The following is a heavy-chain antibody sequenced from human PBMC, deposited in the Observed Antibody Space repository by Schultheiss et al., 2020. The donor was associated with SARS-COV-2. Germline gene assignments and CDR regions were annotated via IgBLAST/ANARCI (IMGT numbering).Heavy chain of an antibody. CDR1: GFTFTTST. Sequence: SVKVSCKTSGFTFTTSTVQWVRQARGQRLEWIGWIVAGSGNTKFAQRFQERVTITRDMSTATAYIELSSLTSEDTAVYYCAADRLELRGKGDDYYYGMDVWGQGTTVTVSS. J-gene: IGHJ6*02. CDR3: AADRLELRGKGDDYYYGMDV. CDR2: IVAGSGNT. V-gene: IGHV1-58*01. D-gene: IGHD1-7*01.